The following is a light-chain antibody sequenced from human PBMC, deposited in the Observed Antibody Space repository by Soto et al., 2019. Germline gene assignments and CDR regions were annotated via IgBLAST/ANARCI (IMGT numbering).Light chain of an antibody. CDR3: QSFDSSLRGSV. CDR1: SSNIGAGYD. CDR2: DNS. J-gene: IGLJ1*01. Sequence: LTQPPSVSGAPGQRVTISCTGSSSNIGAGYDVHWYQQLPGTAPKLLIYDNSNRPSGVPDRFSGSKSGTSASLAITGLQAEDEADYYCQSFDSSLRGSVFGTGTKLTVL. V-gene: IGLV1-40*01.